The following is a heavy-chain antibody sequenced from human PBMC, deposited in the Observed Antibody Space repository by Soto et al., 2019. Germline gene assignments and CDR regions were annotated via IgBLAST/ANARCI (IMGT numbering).Heavy chain of an antibody. CDR2: ISFDGKNK. J-gene: IGHJ4*02. CDR3: AKARRVGNGYNLRFDC. D-gene: IGHD5-12*01. CDR1: GFSFSHYA. V-gene: IGHV3-30*04. Sequence: QEQLVESGGGVVQPGRSLRLSCAASGFSFSHYAMHWVRQAPGKGLQWVSSISFDGKNKYDVDSVKGRFTVSRDNSENTLYLEVDSLRAEDTALYYCAKARRVGNGYNLRFDCWVQGALVTVSS.